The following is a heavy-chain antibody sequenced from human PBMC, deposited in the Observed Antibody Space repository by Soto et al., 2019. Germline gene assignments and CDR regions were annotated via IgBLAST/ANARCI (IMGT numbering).Heavy chain of an antibody. CDR2: IGGTGVTT. CDR1: GFTFSDFA. D-gene: IGHD6-13*01. J-gene: IGHJ4*02. V-gene: IGHV3-23*01. Sequence: GGSLRLSCAASGFTFSDFAMTWVRQAPGKGLEWVSSIGGTGVTTYYADSVKGRFTISRDNSKNTVSLQMSSLRAEDTAIFYCAKDLGSAWYQIDYWGQGIMVTVSS. CDR3: AKDLGSAWYQIDY.